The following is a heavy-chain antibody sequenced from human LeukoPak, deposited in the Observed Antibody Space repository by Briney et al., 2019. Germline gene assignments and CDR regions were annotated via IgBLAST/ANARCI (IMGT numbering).Heavy chain of an antibody. Sequence: ASVKVSCKASGYTFTSYGISWVRQAPGQGLEWMGWISAYNGNTNYAQELQGRVTMTTDTSTSTAYMELRSLRSDDTAVYYCARDPLGYSYAADAFDIWGQGTMVTVSS. D-gene: IGHD5-18*01. V-gene: IGHV1-18*01. CDR2: ISAYNGNT. CDR1: GYTFTSYG. CDR3: ARDPLGYSYAADAFDI. J-gene: IGHJ3*02.